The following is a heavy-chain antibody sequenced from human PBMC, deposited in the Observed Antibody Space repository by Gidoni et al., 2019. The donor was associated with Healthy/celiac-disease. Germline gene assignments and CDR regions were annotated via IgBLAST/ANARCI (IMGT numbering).Heavy chain of an antibody. D-gene: IGHD1-1*01. Sequence: QVQLVQSGAEVKKPGASVTVSCKASGYTFTGYYMHWVRQAPGQGLEWMGWINPNSGGTNYAQKFQGWVTMTRDTSMTTAYMELSRLRSDDTAVYYCARVRTGTAVFDYWGQGTLVTVSS. CDR3: ARVRTGTAVFDY. V-gene: IGHV1-2*04. CDR1: GYTFTGYY. CDR2: INPNSGGT. J-gene: IGHJ4*02.